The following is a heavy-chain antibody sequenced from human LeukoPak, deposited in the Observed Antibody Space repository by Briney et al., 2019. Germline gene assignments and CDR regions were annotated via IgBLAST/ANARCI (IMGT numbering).Heavy chain of an antibody. V-gene: IGHV4-4*07. J-gene: IGHJ4*02. CDR2: IHSSGNT. CDR3: ARGPSHGGTYFES. CDR1: GGSISSYY. D-gene: IGHD4-23*01. Sequence: SETLSLTCTVSGGSISSYYWSWIRQPAGKELEWIGRIHSSGNTLHNPSLKSRVSMSVDTSKNQFSLRLTSATAADTAVYYCARGPSHGGTYFESWGQGTLVTVSS.